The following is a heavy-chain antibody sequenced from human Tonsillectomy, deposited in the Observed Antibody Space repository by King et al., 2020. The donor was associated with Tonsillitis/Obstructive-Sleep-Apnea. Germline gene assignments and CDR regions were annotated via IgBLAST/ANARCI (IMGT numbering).Heavy chain of an antibody. CDR3: RADSYYYGMDV. CDR2: INYSGST. V-gene: IGHV4-34*01. Sequence: VQLQQWGAGLLKPSETLSLTCAVYGGSFSGYYWNWIRQPPGKGLEWIGEINYSGSTNYNPFLKSRVTISVDTSKKQFSLKLSSVTAADTAVYYCRADSYYYGMDVWGQGTTVTVSS. CDR1: GGSFSGYY. J-gene: IGHJ6*02.